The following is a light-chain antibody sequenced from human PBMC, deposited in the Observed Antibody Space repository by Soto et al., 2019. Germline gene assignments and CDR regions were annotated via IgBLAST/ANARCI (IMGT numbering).Light chain of an antibody. V-gene: IGLV1-40*01. CDR1: SSNIGAGYD. CDR2: GNS. J-gene: IGLJ3*02. Sequence: QSVLTQPPSVSGAPGQRVTISCTGSSSNIGAGYDVHWYQQLPGTAPKLLIDGNSNRPSGVPDRFSGSKSGTSASLAITEHQAEDEADFCCPSKGSSLSGWVFGGRTTVTV. CDR3: PSKGSSLSGWV.